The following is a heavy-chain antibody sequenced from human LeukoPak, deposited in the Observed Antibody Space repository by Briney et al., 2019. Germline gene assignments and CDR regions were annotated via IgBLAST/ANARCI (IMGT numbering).Heavy chain of an antibody. CDR2: ISGSGGST. Sequence: GGSLRLSCAASGFTFSSYAMSWVRQAPGKGLEWVSAISGSGGSTYYANSVKGRFTISRDNSKNTLYLQMNSLRAEDTAVYYCATEPILLWFGELLFEGVGGKFDYWGQGTLVTVSS. CDR3: ATEPILLWFGELLFEGVGGKFDY. CDR1: GFTFSSYA. V-gene: IGHV3-23*01. J-gene: IGHJ4*02. D-gene: IGHD3-10*01.